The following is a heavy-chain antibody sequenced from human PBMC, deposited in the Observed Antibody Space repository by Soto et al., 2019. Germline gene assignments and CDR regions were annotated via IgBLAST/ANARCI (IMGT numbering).Heavy chain of an antibody. J-gene: IGHJ6*02. V-gene: IGHV1-69*01. CDR1: GGTFSSYA. CDR2: IIPIFGTA. Sequence: QVQLVQSGAEVKKPGSSVKVSCKASGGTFSSYAISWVRQAPGQGLEWMGGIIPIFGTANYAQKFQGRVTITADESTSTAYMELSSQRSEDTAVYYCAEGRITGTSPFNYYGMDVWGQGTTVTVSS. D-gene: IGHD1-7*01. CDR3: AEGRITGTSPFNYYGMDV.